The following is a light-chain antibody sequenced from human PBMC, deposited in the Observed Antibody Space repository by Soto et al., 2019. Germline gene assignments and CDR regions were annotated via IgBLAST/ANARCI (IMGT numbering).Light chain of an antibody. J-gene: IGLJ3*02. CDR1: SSDVGGYNY. CDR2: DVT. Sequence: QSALTQPASVSGSPGQSITISCTGTSSDVGGYNYVSWYQHHPGKAPKHMIYDVTDRPSGVSNRFSGSKSGNTASLTISGLQAEDEADYYCSSYTSSSILGVFGGGTKLTVL. CDR3: SSYTSSSILGV. V-gene: IGLV2-14*03.